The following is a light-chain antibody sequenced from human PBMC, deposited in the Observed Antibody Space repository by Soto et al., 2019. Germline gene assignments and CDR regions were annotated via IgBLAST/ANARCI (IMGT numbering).Light chain of an antibody. CDR2: GAS. Sequence: EIVLTQSPGPLSLSPGERVTLSCRASQSVCSRCLAWYQQKPGQSPRLLIYGASSRATGIPDRFSGSGSGTDFTLTISRLEPEDFAVYYCQHYGTTPWTFGQGTKVGIK. V-gene: IGKV3-20*01. J-gene: IGKJ1*01. CDR1: QSVCSRC. CDR3: QHYGTTPWT.